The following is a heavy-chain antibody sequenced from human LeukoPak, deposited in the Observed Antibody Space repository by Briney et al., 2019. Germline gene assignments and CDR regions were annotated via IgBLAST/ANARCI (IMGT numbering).Heavy chain of an antibody. J-gene: IGHJ3*02. V-gene: IGHV5-51*01. CDR2: IYPGDSDI. Sequence: GESLKISCKGSGYSFTSYWIGWVRQMPGKGLEWMGIIYPGDSDIRYSPSFQGQVTISADKSISTAYLQWSSLKASDTAMYYCAKINNVPWDAFDIWGQGTMVTVSS. CDR1: GYSFTSYW. CDR3: AKINNVPWDAFDI. D-gene: IGHD3-10*02.